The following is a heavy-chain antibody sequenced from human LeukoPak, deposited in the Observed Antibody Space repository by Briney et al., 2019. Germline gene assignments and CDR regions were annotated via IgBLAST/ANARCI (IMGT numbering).Heavy chain of an antibody. V-gene: IGHV4-39*01. CDR3: ARLYVVVVAATLYNWFDP. CDR2: IYYSGST. Sequence: PSETLSLTCTVSAGSISSSSYYWGWIRQPPWKGLEWIGLIYYSGSTYYNPSLKSRGTISVDTSKNQFSLKLSSVTAADTAVYYCARLYVVVVAATLYNWFDPWGQGTLVTVSS. J-gene: IGHJ5*02. D-gene: IGHD2-15*01. CDR1: AGSISSSSYY.